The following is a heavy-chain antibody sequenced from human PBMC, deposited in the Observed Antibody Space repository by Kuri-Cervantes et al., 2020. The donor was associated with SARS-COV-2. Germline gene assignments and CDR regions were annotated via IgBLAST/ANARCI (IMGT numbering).Heavy chain of an antibody. CDR1: GFTFSSYA. D-gene: IGHD3-3*01. Sequence: GSLRLSCAASGFTFSSYAMSWVRQAPGKGLEWVANIKQDGSEKYYVDSVKGRFTISRDNAKNSLYLQMNSLRAEDTAVHYCAREVPNHDFWSGYLIMGDYYYYYYMDVWGKGTTVTVSS. CDR3: AREVPNHDFWSGYLIMGDYYYYYYMDV. J-gene: IGHJ6*03. V-gene: IGHV3-7*01. CDR2: IKQDGSEK.